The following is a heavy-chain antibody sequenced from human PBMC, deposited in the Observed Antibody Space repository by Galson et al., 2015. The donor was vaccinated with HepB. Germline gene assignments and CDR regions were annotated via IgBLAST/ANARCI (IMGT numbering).Heavy chain of an antibody. V-gene: IGHV3-48*01. CDR3: ASPIEFEFPDI. D-gene: IGHD2-15*01. CDR1: GFTFSSYS. Sequence: SLRLSCAASGFTFSSYSMYWVRQAPGKGLEWVSYISSSRSTIYYADSVKGRFTISRDNARNSLYLQMNSLRVEDTAVYYCASPIEFEFPDICGQGTLVTVSA. J-gene: IGHJ4*02. CDR2: ISSSRSTI.